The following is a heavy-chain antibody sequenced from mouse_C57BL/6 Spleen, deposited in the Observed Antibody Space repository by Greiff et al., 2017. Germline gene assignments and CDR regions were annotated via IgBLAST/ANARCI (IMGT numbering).Heavy chain of an antibody. J-gene: IGHJ1*03. CDR3: ARDYGSSYDWYFDV. V-gene: IGHV1-20*01. D-gene: IGHD1-1*01. Sequence: VQLQQSGPELVKPGDSVKISCKASGYSFTGYFMNWVMQSHGKSLEWIGRINPYNGDTFYNQKFKGKATLTVDKSSSTAYMELRSLTSEDSADYYCARDYGSSYDWYFDVWGTGTTVTVSS. CDR2: INPYNGDT. CDR1: GYSFTGYF.